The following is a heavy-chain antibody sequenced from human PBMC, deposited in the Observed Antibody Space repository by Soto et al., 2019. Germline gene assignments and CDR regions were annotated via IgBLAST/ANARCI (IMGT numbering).Heavy chain of an antibody. D-gene: IGHD3-9*01. CDR3: AREGVTSLRYFDWSANDYFDY. CDR1: GFTFSSYG. V-gene: IGHV3-33*01. Sequence: GGSLRLSCAASGFTFSSYGMHWVHQAPGKGLEWVAVIWYDGSNKYYADSVKGRFTISRDNSKNTLYLQMNSLRAEDTAVYYCAREGVTSLRYFDWSANDYFDYWGQGTLVTVSS. CDR2: IWYDGSNK. J-gene: IGHJ4*02.